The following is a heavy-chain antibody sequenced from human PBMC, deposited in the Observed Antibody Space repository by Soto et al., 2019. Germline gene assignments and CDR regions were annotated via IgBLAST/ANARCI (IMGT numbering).Heavy chain of an antibody. CDR1: GFTFSSYG. V-gene: IGHV3-33*01. D-gene: IGHD6-19*01. CDR2: IWYDGSNK. Sequence: QPGGSLRLSCAASGFTFSSYGMHWVRQAPGKGLEWVAVIWYDGSNKYYADSVKGRFTISRDNSKNTLYLQMNSLRAEDTAVYYCARDKYSSGSNWFDPWCQGILLTVSS. J-gene: IGHJ5*02. CDR3: ARDKYSSGSNWFDP.